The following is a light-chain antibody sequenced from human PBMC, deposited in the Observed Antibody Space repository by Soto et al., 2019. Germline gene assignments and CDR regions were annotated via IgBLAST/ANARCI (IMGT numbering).Light chain of an antibody. CDR1: QSVSSN. CDR2: GAS. J-gene: IGKJ1*01. Sequence: IVVTESPATLSVSPGERATLSCRASQSVSSNLAWSKQKPGQAPRSLIYGASNRATGIPDRFSGSGSGTDFTLTISRLEPEDFAVDYCQQYGSSGTLGQGTNVDIK. V-gene: IGKV3-20*01. CDR3: QQYGSSGT.